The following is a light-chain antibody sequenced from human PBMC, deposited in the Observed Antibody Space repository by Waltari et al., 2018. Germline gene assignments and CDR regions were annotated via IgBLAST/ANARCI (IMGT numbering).Light chain of an antibody. Sequence: ETLLTLSPGTLSLSPGERATLSCSASQSVGRSLTWYQQKPGQAPTLLIDGASSRATGIPDRFSGSGSETDFTLTISRLEPEDFALYYCQHYVRLPVTFGQGTKVDIK. CDR3: QHYVRLPVT. V-gene: IGKV3-20*01. CDR2: GAS. J-gene: IGKJ1*01. CDR1: QSVGRS.